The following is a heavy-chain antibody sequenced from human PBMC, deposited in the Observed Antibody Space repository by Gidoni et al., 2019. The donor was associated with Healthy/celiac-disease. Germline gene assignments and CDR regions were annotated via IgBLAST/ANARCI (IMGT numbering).Heavy chain of an antibody. Sequence: QVQLVESGGGVVQPGRSLRLSCAASGFTFSSYGMHWVRQAPGKGLEWVAVIWYDGSNKYYADSVKGRFTISRDNSKNTLYLQMNSLRAEDTAVYYCATWGWSPYYLGGIDYWGQGTLVTVSS. V-gene: IGHV3-33*01. D-gene: IGHD3-3*01. CDR3: ATWGWSPYYLGGIDY. J-gene: IGHJ4*02. CDR1: GFTFSSYG. CDR2: IWYDGSNK.